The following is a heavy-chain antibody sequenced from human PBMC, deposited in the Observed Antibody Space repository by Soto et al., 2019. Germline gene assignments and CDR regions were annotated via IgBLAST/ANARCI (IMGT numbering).Heavy chain of an antibody. Sequence: ASVKVSCKASGYTFTSYAMHWVRQAPGQRLEWMEWINAGNRNTKCSQKFQGRVTITRDASASTAYMELSSLRSEDTAVYYCARDLGGWPDYWGQGTLVTVSS. CDR1: GYTFTSYA. CDR2: INAGNRNT. J-gene: IGHJ4*02. D-gene: IGHD2-15*01. V-gene: IGHV1-3*01. CDR3: ARDLGGWPDY.